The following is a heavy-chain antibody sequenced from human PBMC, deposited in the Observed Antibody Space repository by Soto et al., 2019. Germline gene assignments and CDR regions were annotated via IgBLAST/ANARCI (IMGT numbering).Heavy chain of an antibody. CDR1: GFTFSGYW. CDR2: VNGDGSRT. J-gene: IGHJ1*01. D-gene: IGHD3-16*01. Sequence: EVQLVESGGGFFQPGGSLRLSCEASGFTFSGYWMHWVRQAPGKGLMWVSRVNGDGSRTDYADSVKGRFTISRDNAKNTVFLQMNSLRAEDTAVYYCARVPTGGYVWNCGQGTLVTVSS. V-gene: IGHV3-74*01. CDR3: ARVPTGGYVWN.